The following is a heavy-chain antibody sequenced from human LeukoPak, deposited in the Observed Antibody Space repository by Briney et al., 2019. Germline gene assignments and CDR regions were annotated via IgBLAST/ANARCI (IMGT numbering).Heavy chain of an antibody. CDR1: GGSISSYY. CDR3: ARGRYYDSSGYRPNYYGMDV. J-gene: IGHJ6*02. CDR2: IYYSGST. D-gene: IGHD3-22*01. V-gene: IGHV4-59*01. Sequence: PSETLSLTCTVSGGSISSYYWSWIRQPPGKGLEWIGYIYYSGSTNYNPSLKSRVTISVDTSKNQFSLKLSSVTAADTAVYYCARGRYYDSSGYRPNYYGMDVWGQGTTVTVSS.